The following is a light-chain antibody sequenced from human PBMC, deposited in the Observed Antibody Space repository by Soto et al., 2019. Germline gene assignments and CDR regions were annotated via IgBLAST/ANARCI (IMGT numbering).Light chain of an antibody. CDR3: RSYDSRLSGSYV. Sequence: QSVLTQPPSVSGAPGQRVTISCTGSSSNIGAGYDVHCYQRLPGTAPNVLLYSNNNRPAGVPDRFCGSKSGTSASRAITGLQPEDEADYYCRSYDSRLSGSYVFGTGTKLTVL. V-gene: IGLV1-40*01. CDR1: SSNIGAGYD. CDR2: SNN. J-gene: IGLJ1*01.